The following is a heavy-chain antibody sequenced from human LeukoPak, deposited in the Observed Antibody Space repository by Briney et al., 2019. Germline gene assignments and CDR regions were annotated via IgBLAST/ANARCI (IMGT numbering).Heavy chain of an antibody. J-gene: IGHJ4*02. CDR1: GFTFSSCA. V-gene: IGHV3-23*01. CDR2: ISGSGGST. D-gene: IGHD1-26*01. CDR3: AKDQKALGRIVGATTDY. Sequence: PGGSLRLSCAASGFTFSSCAMSWVRQAPGKGLEWVSAISGSGGSTYYADSVKGRFTISRDNSKNTLYLQMNSLRAEDTAVYYCAKDQKALGRIVGATTDYWGQGTLVTVSS.